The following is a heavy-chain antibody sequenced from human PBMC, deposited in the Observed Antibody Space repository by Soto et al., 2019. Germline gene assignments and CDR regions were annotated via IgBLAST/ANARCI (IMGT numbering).Heavy chain of an antibody. CDR2: IFYSGST. CDR3: ATCSGGSCYSGLFDY. CDR1: GGSISSYY. V-gene: IGHV4-59*08. J-gene: IGHJ4*02. Sequence: SETLSLTCTVSGGSISSYYWSWIRQPPGKGLEWIGYIFYSGSTDYNPSLKSRFTISVDTSKNQFSLKLSSVTAADTAVYYCATCSGGSCYSGLFDYWGQGTLVTVSS. D-gene: IGHD2-15*01.